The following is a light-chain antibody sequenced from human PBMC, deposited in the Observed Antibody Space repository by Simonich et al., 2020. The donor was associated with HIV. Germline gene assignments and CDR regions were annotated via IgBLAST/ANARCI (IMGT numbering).Light chain of an antibody. CDR2: DAS. CDR1: QDISNY. J-gene: IGKJ2*01. Sequence: DIQMTQSPSSLSASVGDRVTITFQASQDISNYLNWYQQKPGKAPKLLIYDASNLETGVPSRFSGSGSGTDFTLTISSLQPEDFASYYCQQFNSKPYTFGLGTKLEIK. V-gene: IGKV1-33*01. CDR3: QQFNSKPYT.